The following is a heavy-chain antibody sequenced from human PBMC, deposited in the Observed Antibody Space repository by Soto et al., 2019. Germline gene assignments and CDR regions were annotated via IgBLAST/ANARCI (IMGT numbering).Heavy chain of an antibody. CDR3: ARAVFSSILYIDF. J-gene: IGHJ6*03. CDR1: GDSISSRGYT. CDR2: IYPSGAA. V-gene: IGHV4-30-2*01. Sequence: QLQLQESGSGLVKPLQTLSLTCGISGDSISSRGYTWTWIRQPPGKGLEWIGYIYPSGAAYYNPSLKSRVTISLKTSKNRFSLNVKSATAADTAVYYCARAVFSSILYIDFWGQGTTVTVSS. D-gene: IGHD3-10*01.